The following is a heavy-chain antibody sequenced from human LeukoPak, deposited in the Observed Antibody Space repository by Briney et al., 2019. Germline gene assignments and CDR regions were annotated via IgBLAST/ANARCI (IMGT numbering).Heavy chain of an antibody. Sequence: PSETLSLNCTVSGGSISSYYWSWIRQPPGKGLEWIGYIYYSGSTNYNPSLKSRVTISVDTSKNQFSLKLSSVTAADTAVYYCARVNSRYYYYMDVWGKGTTVTVSS. CDR1: GGSISSYY. CDR2: IYYSGST. CDR3: ARVNSRYYYYMDV. J-gene: IGHJ6*03. V-gene: IGHV4-59*01.